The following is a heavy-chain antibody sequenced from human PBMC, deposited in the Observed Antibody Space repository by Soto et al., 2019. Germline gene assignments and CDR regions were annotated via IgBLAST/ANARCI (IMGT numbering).Heavy chain of an antibody. J-gene: IGHJ4*02. CDR1: GYTFTSYG. CDR2: ISAYNGNT. Sequence: XSVKVSFNASGYTFTSYGISLVRHTPGQGLEWMGWISAYNGNTNYAQKLQGRVTMTTDTSTSTAYMELRSLRSHDTAVYYCARDSRIVPAAVAFDYWGQGTLVTVSS. CDR3: ARDSRIVPAAVAFDY. D-gene: IGHD2-2*01. V-gene: IGHV1-18*01.